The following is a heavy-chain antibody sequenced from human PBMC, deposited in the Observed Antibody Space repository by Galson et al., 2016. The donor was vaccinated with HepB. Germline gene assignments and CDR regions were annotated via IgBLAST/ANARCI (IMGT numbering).Heavy chain of an antibody. CDR2: INTVGTTT. D-gene: IGHD7-27*01. Sequence: SLRLSCAASGFTFSSHWMHWVRQAPGKGLVWVSRINTVGTTTTYADSVKGRFTISRDNAKNTLYLQMDDLTAEDTAVYYCARDHSLAETGPHFDCWGQGALVTVSS. J-gene: IGHJ4*02. V-gene: IGHV3-74*01. CDR1: GFTFSSHW. CDR3: ARDHSLAETGPHFDC.